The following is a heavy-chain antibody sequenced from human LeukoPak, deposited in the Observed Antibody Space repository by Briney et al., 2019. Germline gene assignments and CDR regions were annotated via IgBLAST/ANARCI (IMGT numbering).Heavy chain of an antibody. V-gene: IGHV4-59*01. D-gene: IGHD4-23*01. CDR2: NYYSGST. J-gene: IGHJ3*02. CDR1: GASMTSYY. Sequence: SETLSLTCIVSGASMTSYYTRCVRQPPGKGLEWIGYNYYSGSTNSNPSLESRVTISVDTSKNQFSLRLSSLTTADPAVYYCARTVVTPGYGYDIWGQGTMVTVSA. CDR3: ARTVVTPGYGYDI.